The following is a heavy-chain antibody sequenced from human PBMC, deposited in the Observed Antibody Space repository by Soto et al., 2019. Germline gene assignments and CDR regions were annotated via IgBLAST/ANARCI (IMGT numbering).Heavy chain of an antibody. CDR2: INAGNGNT. CDR3: ARGARPYGSGSYPDY. Sequence: QVQLVQSGAEEKKPGASVKVSCKASGYTFTSYAMHWVRQAPGQRLEWMGWINAGNGNTKYSQKFQGRVTITRDTSARTAYMELSSLRSEDTAVYYCARGARPYGSGSYPDYWGQGTLVTVSS. CDR1: GYTFTSYA. J-gene: IGHJ4*02. V-gene: IGHV1-3*05. D-gene: IGHD3-10*01.